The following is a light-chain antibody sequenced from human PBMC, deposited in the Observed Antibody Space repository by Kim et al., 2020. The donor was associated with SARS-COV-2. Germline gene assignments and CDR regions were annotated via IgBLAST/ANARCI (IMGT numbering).Light chain of an antibody. J-gene: IGLJ3*02. CDR3: SSYRSDATWV. CDR1: SSDVGGYNY. CDR2: DVS. Sequence: QSALAQPASVSGSPGQSITISCTGSSSDVGGYNYVSWYQQHPGKAPKFMMYDVSRRPSGVSTRFSGSKSGNTASLTISGLQAEDEADYYCSSYRSDATWVFGGGTQLTVL. V-gene: IGLV2-14*03.